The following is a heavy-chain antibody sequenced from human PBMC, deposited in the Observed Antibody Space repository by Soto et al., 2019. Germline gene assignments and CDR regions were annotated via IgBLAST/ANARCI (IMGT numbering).Heavy chain of an antibody. CDR3: ARAFCTNGVCYYFFDY. Sequence: GGSLRLSCAASGFTFGTYAMHWVRQAPGKGLEWVAVIYYDGSNRYYGDAVKGRFTISRDNSKSTLYLQMSSLRAEDTAVYYCARAFCTNGVCYYFFDYWGHGTLVT. D-gene: IGHD2-8*01. J-gene: IGHJ4*01. CDR2: IYYDGSNR. CDR1: GFTFGTYA. V-gene: IGHV3-33*01.